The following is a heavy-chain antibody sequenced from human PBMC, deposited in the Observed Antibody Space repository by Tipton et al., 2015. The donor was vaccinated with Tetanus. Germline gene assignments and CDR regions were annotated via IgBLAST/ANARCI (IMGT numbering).Heavy chain of an antibody. J-gene: IGHJ4*01. D-gene: IGHD5-12*01. CDR1: GGSVRSGSYY. CDR3: ARANNDYPKKGPFDY. V-gene: IGHV4-61*01. CDR2: VYHSGAT. Sequence: LRLSCTVSGGSVRSGSYYWTWIRQPPGKEPEWVGYVYHSGATNYHPSLKSRLAISADTSKNQFSLNLRSVITTDTAVYYCARANNDYPKKGPFDYWGHGILVIVSS.